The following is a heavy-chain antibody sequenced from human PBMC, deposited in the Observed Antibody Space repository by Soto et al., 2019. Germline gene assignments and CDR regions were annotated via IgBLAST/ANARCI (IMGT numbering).Heavy chain of an antibody. Sequence: ASVKVSCKASGYTFTSYGISWVRQAPGQGLEWMGWINPNSGGTNYAQKFQGWVTMTRDTSISTAYMELSRLRSDDTAVYYCARENHYDILTAGYSFDYWGQGTLVTVSS. J-gene: IGHJ4*02. D-gene: IGHD3-9*01. CDR3: ARENHYDILTAGYSFDY. V-gene: IGHV1-2*04. CDR2: INPNSGGT. CDR1: GYTFTSYG.